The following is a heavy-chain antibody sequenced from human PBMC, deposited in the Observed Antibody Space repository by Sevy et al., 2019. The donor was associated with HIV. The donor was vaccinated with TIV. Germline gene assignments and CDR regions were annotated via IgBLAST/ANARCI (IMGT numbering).Heavy chain of an antibody. J-gene: IGHJ6*02. D-gene: IGHD3-10*01. CDR3: ARGVVRGVMHYYYYGMDV. Sequence: ASVKVSCKASGGTFSSYAISWVRQAPGQGLEWMGGIIHIFGTANYAQKFQGRVTITADESTSTAYMELSSLRSEDTAVYYCARGVVRGVMHYYYYGMDVWGQGTTVTVSS. CDR2: IIHIFGTA. CDR1: GGTFSSYA. V-gene: IGHV1-69*13.